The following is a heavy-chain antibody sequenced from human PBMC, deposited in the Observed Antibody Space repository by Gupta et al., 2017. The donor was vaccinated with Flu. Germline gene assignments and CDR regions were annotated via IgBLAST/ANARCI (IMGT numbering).Heavy chain of an antibody. J-gene: IGHJ5*02. CDR3: ARDVGSGTYGWFDP. V-gene: IGHV1-69*16. D-gene: IGHD1-26*01. Sequence: SSYTSGWVRQAPGQGLEWVGGIIPFLGKAHYAQKFQGRVTITADESTTTAYMGLSRLTSEDTAVYYCARDVGSGTYGWFDPWGQGTLVPVSS. CDR2: IIPFLGKA. CDR1: SSYT.